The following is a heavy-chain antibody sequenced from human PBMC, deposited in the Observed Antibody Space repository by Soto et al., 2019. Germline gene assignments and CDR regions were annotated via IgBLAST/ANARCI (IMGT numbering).Heavy chain of an antibody. Sequence: PGGSLRLSCAASGFTFSSYWMHWVRQAPGKGLVWVSRINSDGSSTSYADSVKGRFTISRDNAKNTLYLQMNSLRAEDTAVYYCARDVQYCSGGSCPKFDAFDIWGQGTMVTVSS. D-gene: IGHD2-15*01. V-gene: IGHV3-74*01. CDR3: ARDVQYCSGGSCPKFDAFDI. CDR1: GFTFSSYW. J-gene: IGHJ3*02. CDR2: INSDGSST.